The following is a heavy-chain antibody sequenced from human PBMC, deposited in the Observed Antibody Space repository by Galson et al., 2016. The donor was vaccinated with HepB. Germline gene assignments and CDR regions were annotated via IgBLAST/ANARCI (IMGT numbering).Heavy chain of an antibody. CDR1: GYSFASYW. CDR2: TFPGDSDT. V-gene: IGHV5-51*01. J-gene: IGHJ6*02. CDR3: TRLRFFSAANYFYGMDV. Sequence: QSGAEVKKPGESLKISCKGSGYSFASYWIGWVRQMPGKGLEYMGITFPGDSDTTYSPSFQGQVTISVDKSISTAYLHWSSLEASDTAMYYCTRLRFFSAANYFYGMDVWGQGTTVTVSS. D-gene: IGHD3-10*01.